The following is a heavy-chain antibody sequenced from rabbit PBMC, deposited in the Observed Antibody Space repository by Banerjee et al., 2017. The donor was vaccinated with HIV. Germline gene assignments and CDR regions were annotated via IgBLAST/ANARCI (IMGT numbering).Heavy chain of an antibody. J-gene: IGHJ4*01. CDR3: AIYAVYGYLSL. D-gene: IGHD6-1*01. CDR1: GFDFSSNA. CDR2: IYPDYDST. V-gene: IGHV1S47*01. Sequence: LVESGGGLVQPGGSLTLTCKASGFDFSSNAMCWFRQAPGKGLEWIAYIYPDYDSTDYASWVNGRFTISFDNAQNTVFLQMTSLTAADTATYFCAIYAVYGYLSLWGPGTLVTVS.